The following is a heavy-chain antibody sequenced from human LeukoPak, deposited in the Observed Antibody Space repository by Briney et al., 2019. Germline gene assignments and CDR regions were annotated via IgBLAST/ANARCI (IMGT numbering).Heavy chain of an antibody. CDR2: INHSGST. J-gene: IGHJ6*02. D-gene: IGHD2-2*01. V-gene: IGHV4-34*01. Sequence: SETLSLTCAVYGGSFSGYYWSWIRQPPGKGLEWIGEINHSGSTNYNPSLKSRVTISVDTSKSQFSLKLSSVTAADTAVYYCARYSRVVVPAAILSGMDVWGQGTTVTVSS. CDR3: ARYSRVVVPAAILSGMDV. CDR1: GGSFSGYY.